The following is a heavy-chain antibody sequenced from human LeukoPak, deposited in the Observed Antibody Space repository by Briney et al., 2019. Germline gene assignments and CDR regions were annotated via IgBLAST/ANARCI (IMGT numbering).Heavy chain of an antibody. J-gene: IGHJ4*02. CDR2: ISYDGSNK. CDR1: GFTFSSYG. CDR3: AKTPVAYCGGDCGYYFDY. V-gene: IGHV3-30*18. Sequence: PSGGSLRLSCAASGFTFSSYGMHWVRQAPGKGLEWEAVISYDGSNKYYADSVKGRFTISRDNSKNTLYLQMNSLRAEDTAVYYCAKTPVAYCGGDCGYYFDYWGQGTLVTVSS. D-gene: IGHD2-21*02.